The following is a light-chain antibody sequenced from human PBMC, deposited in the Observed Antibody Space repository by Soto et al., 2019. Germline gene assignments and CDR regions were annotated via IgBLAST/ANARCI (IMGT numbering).Light chain of an antibody. Sequence: EIVLTQSPGTLSLSPGEGATLSCRTSQSVSSSYLAWYQQRPGQAPRLLIYGASSRATRIPDRFSGSGSGTDFTLTISRLEPEDFAVYYCQQYVGSLWTFGQGTKMDIK. CDR3: QQYVGSLWT. J-gene: IGKJ1*01. CDR1: QSVSSSY. CDR2: GAS. V-gene: IGKV3-20*01.